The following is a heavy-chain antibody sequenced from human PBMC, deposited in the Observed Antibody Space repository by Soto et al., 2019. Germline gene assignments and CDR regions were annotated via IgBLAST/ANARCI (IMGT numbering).Heavy chain of an antibody. Sequence: QVQLVQSGAEVKKPGASVKVSCKASGYTFTSYGISWVRQAPGQGLEWMGWISAYNGNTKNAQKLQGRVTMTTDTSTSTAHTEPRSLRSDDTAVYYCARDSPPVDYWGQGTLVTVSS. CDR3: ARDSPPVDY. J-gene: IGHJ4*02. CDR1: GYTFTSYG. CDR2: ISAYNGNT. V-gene: IGHV1-18*01.